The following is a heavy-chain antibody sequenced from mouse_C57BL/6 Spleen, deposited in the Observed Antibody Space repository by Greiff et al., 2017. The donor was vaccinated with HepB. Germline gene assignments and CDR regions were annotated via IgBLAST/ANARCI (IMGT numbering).Heavy chain of an antibody. D-gene: IGHD2-1*01. CDR1: GYSITSGYY. J-gene: IGHJ2*01. CDR2: ISYDGSN. Sequence: ESGPGLVKPSQSLSLTCSVTGYSITSGYYWNWIRQFPGNKLEWMGYISYDGSNNYNPSLKNRISITRDTSKNQFFLKLNSVTTEDTATYYCAREAGNYGFFFDYWGQGTTLTVSS. V-gene: IGHV3-6*01. CDR3: AREAGNYGFFFDY.